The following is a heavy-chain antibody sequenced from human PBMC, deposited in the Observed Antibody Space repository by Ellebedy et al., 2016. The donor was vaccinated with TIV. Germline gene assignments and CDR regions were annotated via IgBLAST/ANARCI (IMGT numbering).Heavy chain of an antibody. V-gene: IGHV4-38-2*02. CDR2: IYHSGST. CDR3: ARAYGYYDSSGPGAFDI. CDR1: GYSISSGYY. Sequence: SETLSLTXTVSGYSISSGYYWGWIRQPPGKGLEWIGSIYHSGSTYYNPSLKSRVTISVDTSKNQFSLKLSSVTAADTAVYYCARAYGYYDSSGPGAFDIWGQGTMVTVSS. D-gene: IGHD3-22*01. J-gene: IGHJ3*02.